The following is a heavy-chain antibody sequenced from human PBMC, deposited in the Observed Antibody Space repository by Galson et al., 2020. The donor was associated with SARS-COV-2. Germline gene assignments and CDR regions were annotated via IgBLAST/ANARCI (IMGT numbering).Heavy chain of an antibody. Sequence: GGSLRLSCAASGFTFSSYAMHWVRQAPGKGLEWVAVISYDGSNKYYADSVKGRFTISRDNSKNTLYLQMNSLRAEDTAVYYCARPYSGSYYAYFDYWGQGTLVTVSS. V-gene: IGHV3-30*04. CDR1: GFTFSSYA. D-gene: IGHD1-26*01. CDR2: ISYDGSNK. J-gene: IGHJ4*02. CDR3: ARPYSGSYYAYFDY.